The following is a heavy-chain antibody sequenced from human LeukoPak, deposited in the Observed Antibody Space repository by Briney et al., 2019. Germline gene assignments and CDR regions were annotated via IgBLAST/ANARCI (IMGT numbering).Heavy chain of an antibody. V-gene: IGHV1-2*02. CDR3: ATALYYYGSGSYHSKIGYNWFDP. D-gene: IGHD3-10*01. CDR2: INPNSGGT. CDR1: GYTFTGYY. Sequence: EASVKVSCKASGYTFTGYYMHWVRQAPGQGLEWMGWINPNSGGTNYAQKFQGRVTMTEDTSTDTAYMELSSLRSEDTAVYYCATALYYYGSGSYHSKIGYNWFDPWGQGTLVTVSS. J-gene: IGHJ5*02.